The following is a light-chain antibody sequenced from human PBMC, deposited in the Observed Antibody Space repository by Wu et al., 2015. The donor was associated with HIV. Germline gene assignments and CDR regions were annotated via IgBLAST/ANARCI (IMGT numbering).Light chain of an antibody. V-gene: IGKV3-20*01. J-gene: IGKJ1*01. CDR2: GAS. CDR1: QSVSSSY. CDR3: QRYGSSRA. Sequence: EIVLTQSPGTLSLSPGERATLSCRASQSVSSSYLAWYQQKPGQAPRLLIYGASSRATGIPDRFSGSGSGTDFSLTISRLEPDDFAVYYCQRYGSSRAFGQRT.